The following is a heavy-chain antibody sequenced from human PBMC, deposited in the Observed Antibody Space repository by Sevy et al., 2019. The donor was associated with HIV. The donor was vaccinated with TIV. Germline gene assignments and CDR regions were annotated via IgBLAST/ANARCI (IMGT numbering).Heavy chain of an antibody. V-gene: IGHV3-23*01. J-gene: IGHJ4*02. D-gene: IGHD2-8*01. CDR2: LSFGCGKI. CDR1: GFACYDYS. CDR3: AREGCTRPHDY. Sequence: GGSLRLSCAASGFACYDYSMSWIRQAPGKGLEWVATLSFGCGKINYADSVKGRFTISRDNSKNSFYLQMDNLRVEDTALYYCAREGCTRPHDYWGQGTRVPVSS.